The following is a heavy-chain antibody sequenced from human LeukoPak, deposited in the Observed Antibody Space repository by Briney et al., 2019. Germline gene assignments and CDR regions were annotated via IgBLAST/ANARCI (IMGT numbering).Heavy chain of an antibody. Sequence: GGSLRLSCAASGFTFSSYGMHWVRQAPGKGLEWVAVISYDGSNKYYVDSVKGRFTISRDNSKNTLYLQMNSLRAEDTAVYYCAKDSETGTFDYWGQGTLVTVSS. D-gene: IGHD1-1*01. V-gene: IGHV3-30*18. J-gene: IGHJ4*02. CDR1: GFTFSSYG. CDR3: AKDSETGTFDY. CDR2: ISYDGSNK.